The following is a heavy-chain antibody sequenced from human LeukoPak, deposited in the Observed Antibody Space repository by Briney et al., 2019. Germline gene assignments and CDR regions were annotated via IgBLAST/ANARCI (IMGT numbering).Heavy chain of an antibody. V-gene: IGHV3-20*04. Sequence: PGGSLRLSCAASGFTFDDYGMSWVRQAPGKGLEWVSSINWNGDGTGYAQSVKGRFTISRDNAKNSLYLQMNSLRAEDTALYYCARVPVMDFYYYSYMDVWGKGTTVTVSS. D-gene: IGHD2-8*01. CDR1: GFTFDDYG. CDR3: ARVPVMDFYYYSYMDV. CDR2: INWNGDGT. J-gene: IGHJ6*03.